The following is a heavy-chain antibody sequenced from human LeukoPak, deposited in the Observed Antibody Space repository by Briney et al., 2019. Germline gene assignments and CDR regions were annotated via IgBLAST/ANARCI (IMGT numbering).Heavy chain of an antibody. CDR1: GFTFSSYA. CDR3: ARASYYDSSGYYGFDP. CDR2: ISYDGSNK. J-gene: IGHJ5*02. V-gene: IGHV3-30-3*01. D-gene: IGHD3-22*01. Sequence: GGSLRLSCAASGFTFSSYAMHWVRQAPGKGLEWVAVISYDGSNKYYADSVKGRFTISRDNSKNTLYLQMNSLRAEDTAVYYRARASYYDSSGYYGFDPWGQGTLVTVSS.